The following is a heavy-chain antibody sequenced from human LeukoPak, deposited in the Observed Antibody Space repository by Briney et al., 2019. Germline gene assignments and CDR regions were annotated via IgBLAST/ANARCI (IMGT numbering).Heavy chain of an antibody. V-gene: IGHV4-59*01. D-gene: IGHD3-10*01. J-gene: IGHJ4*02. CDR1: GGSTSSYY. Sequence: PSETLSLTCTVSGGSTSSYYWSWIRQPPGKGLEWIGYIHYSGSTNYNPSLKSRVTISVDTSKNQFSLKLSSVTAADTAVYYCARDQTYSGSGIYTYFDYWGQGILVTVSS. CDR2: IHYSGST. CDR3: ARDQTYSGSGIYTYFDY.